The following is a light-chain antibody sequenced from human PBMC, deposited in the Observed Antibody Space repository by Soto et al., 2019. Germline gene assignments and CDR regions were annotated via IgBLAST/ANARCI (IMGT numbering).Light chain of an antibody. CDR3: TSYAGSNNFALYV. CDR2: EVT. CDR1: SSDVAAYNF. V-gene: IGLV2-8*01. J-gene: IGLJ1*01. Sequence: QSVLTQPASVSGSPGQSVAISCTGSSSDVAAYNFVSWYQQHPGKAPKLIIFEVTKRPSGVPDRFSGSKSGNTASLTVSGLQAEDEADYYCTSYAGSNNFALYVFGTGTKVTVL.